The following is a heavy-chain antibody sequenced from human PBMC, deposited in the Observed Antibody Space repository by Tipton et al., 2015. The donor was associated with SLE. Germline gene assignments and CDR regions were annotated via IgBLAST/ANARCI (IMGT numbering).Heavy chain of an antibody. J-gene: IGHJ2*01. D-gene: IGHD6-13*01. CDR3: ASRRAAAAPGWYFDL. V-gene: IGHV4-61*09. CDR2: IYTSGST. Sequence: TLSLTCTVSGGSISSGSYYWSWIRQPAGKGLEWIGYIYTSGSTNYNPSLKSRVTISVDTSKNQFSLKLSSVTAADTAVYYCASRRAAAAPGWYFDLWGRGTLVTVSS. CDR1: GGSISSGSYY.